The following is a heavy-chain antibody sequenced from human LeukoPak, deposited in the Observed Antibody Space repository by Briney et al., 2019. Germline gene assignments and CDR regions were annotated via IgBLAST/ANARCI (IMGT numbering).Heavy chain of an antibody. CDR1: GYSFTTYW. Sequence: GESLKISCKGSGYSFTTYWIGWVRQMPEKGLEWMGIIYPGNSDTRYSPSFQGQVTISADKSISTAYLQWSSLKASDTAMYYCARLGEEYSSSSGGFDYWGQGSLVTVSS. J-gene: IGHJ4*02. CDR2: IYPGNSDT. CDR3: ARLGEEYSSSSGGFDY. D-gene: IGHD6-6*01. V-gene: IGHV5-51*01.